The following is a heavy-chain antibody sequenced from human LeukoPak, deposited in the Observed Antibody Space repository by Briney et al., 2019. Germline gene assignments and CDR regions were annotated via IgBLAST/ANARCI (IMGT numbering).Heavy chain of an antibody. CDR3: ARVGIAAAGTFWFDP. J-gene: IGHJ5*02. Sequence: ASVKVSCKASGYTFTSYYMHWVRQAPGQGLEWIGIINPSGGSTSYAQKFQGRVTMTRDTSTSTVYMELSSLRSEDTAVYYCARVGIAAAGTFWFDPWGQGTLVTVSS. D-gene: IGHD6-13*01. CDR2: INPSGGST. V-gene: IGHV1-46*01. CDR1: GYTFTSYY.